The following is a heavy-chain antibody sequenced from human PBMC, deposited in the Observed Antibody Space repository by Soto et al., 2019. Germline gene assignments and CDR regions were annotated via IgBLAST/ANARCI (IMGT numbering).Heavy chain of an antibody. D-gene: IGHD3-22*01. CDR1: GFTFSSYS. Sequence: EVQLVESGGGLVKPGGSLRLSCAASGFTFSSYSMNWVRQAPGKGLEWVSSISSSSSYIYYADSVKGRFTISRDNAKNSLYLQMNSLRAEDTAVYYGARDYYDSSGYHPFFDYWGQGTLVTVSS. CDR2: ISSSSSYI. CDR3: ARDYYDSSGYHPFFDY. J-gene: IGHJ4*02. V-gene: IGHV3-21*01.